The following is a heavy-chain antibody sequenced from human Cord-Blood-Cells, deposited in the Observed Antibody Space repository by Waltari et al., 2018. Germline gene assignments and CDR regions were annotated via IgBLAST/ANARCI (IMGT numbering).Heavy chain of an antibody. V-gene: IGHV4-59*08. CDR3: AGGGADAFDI. CDR2: IHYSGST. Sequence: QVQLQESGPGLVKPSETLSLTCTVSGGSISSYYWSWIRQPPGKGLEWIGYIHYSGSTNHNPSLKSRVTRAVDTSKTQFSLKLSSVTATDTAVYYCAGGGADAFDIWGQGTMVTVSS. D-gene: IGHD3-16*01. CDR1: GGSISSYY. J-gene: IGHJ3*02.